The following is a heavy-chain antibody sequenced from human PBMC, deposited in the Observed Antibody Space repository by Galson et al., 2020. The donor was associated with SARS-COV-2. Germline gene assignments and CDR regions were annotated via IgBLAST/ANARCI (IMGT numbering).Heavy chain of an antibody. CDR1: GFTFSSYA. CDR3: ARDGGGWFDP. CDR2: ISYDGSNK. V-gene: IGHV3-30-3*01. J-gene: IGHJ5*02. D-gene: IGHD3-16*01. Sequence: GSLRLSCAASGFTFSSYAMHWVRQAPGKGLEWVAVISYDGSNKYYADSVKGRFTISRDNSENTLYLQMNSLRAEDTAVYYCARDGGGWFDPWGQGTLVTVSS.